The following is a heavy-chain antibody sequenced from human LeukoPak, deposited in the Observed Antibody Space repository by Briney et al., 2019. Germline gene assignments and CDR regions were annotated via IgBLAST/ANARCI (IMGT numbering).Heavy chain of an antibody. D-gene: IGHD2-21*02. CDR3: ATVFDF. V-gene: IGHV3-74*01. CDR1: GVTLSSNW. CDR2: IDDVGSGT. J-gene: IGHJ5*01. Sequence: PAGGSLRLSCAVSGVTLSSNWMHWVRQVPGQGLVWVSRIDDVGSGTSYADSVKGRFTISRDVAKNTVYLQMNSLRVEDTAVYYCATVFDFWGQGTLVTVSS.